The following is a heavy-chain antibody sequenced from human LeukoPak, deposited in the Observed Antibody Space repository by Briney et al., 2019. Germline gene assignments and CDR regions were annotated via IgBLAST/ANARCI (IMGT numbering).Heavy chain of an antibody. D-gene: IGHD4-23*01. CDR1: GYTFTSYA. J-gene: IGHJ4*02. Sequence: ASVKVSCKAPGYTFTSYAMNWVRQAPGQGLEWMGWINTNTGNPTYAQGFTGRFVFSLDTSVSTAYLQISSLKAEDTAVYYCAGPLNGGNSDFDYWGQGTLVTVSS. CDR2: INTNTGNP. V-gene: IGHV7-4-1*02. CDR3: AGPLNGGNSDFDY.